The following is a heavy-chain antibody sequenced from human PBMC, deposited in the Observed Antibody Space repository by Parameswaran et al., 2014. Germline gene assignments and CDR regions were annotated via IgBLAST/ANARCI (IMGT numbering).Heavy chain of an antibody. CDR2: ITATSNRI. J-gene: IGHJ4*02. V-gene: IGHV3-21*01. D-gene: IGHD2/OR15-2a*01. CDR3: AREVYSTTSLDHFDY. Sequence: WIRQPPGKGLEWVSSITATSNRIHYADSVKGRFTIFRDNAETSLYLQMNSLRAEDTAVYYCAREVYSTTSLDHFDYWGQGTLVTVSS.